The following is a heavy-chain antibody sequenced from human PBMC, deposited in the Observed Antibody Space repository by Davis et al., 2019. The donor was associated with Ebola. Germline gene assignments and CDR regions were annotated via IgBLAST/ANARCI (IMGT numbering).Heavy chain of an antibody. CDR3: ARLSFGEVGFDY. V-gene: IGHV1-2*06. J-gene: IGHJ4*02. Sequence: AASVKVSCKASGYTFTDYYIHWVRQAGQGLEWMGRINPNGGGTNFAQKFQGRVTMTRDTSISTAYMELSRLRSDDTAVYYCARLSFGEVGFDYWGQGTLVTVSS. CDR2: INPNGGGT. CDR1: GYTFTDYY. D-gene: IGHD3-10*01.